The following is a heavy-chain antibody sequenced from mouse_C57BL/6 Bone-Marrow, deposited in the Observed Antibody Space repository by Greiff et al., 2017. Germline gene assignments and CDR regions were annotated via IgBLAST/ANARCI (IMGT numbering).Heavy chain of an antibody. D-gene: IGHD1-1*01. Sequence: QVQLQQPGAELVKPGASVKLSCKASGYTFTSYWMHWVKQRPGRGLEWIGEIYPRSGNTYYNEKFKGKATLTADKSSSTAYMELRSLSSEDSAVYFCARSYYYGSSFAYWGQGTLVTVSA. CDR3: ARSYYYGSSFAY. CDR2: IYPRSGNT. V-gene: IGHV1-81*01. CDR1: GYTFTSYW. J-gene: IGHJ3*01.